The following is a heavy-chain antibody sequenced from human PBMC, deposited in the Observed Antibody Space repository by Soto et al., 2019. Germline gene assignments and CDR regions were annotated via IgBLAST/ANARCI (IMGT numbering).Heavy chain of an antibody. J-gene: IGHJ6*02. V-gene: IGHV2-5*01. D-gene: IGHD3-3*01. Sequence: QITLKESGPPLVKPTQTLKLTCTFSGFSLSTSGVGVGWIRQPPGKALEWLALIYWNDDKRYSPSLKSRLTITKDTSKNQVVLTMTNMDPVDTATYYCAHSSYYDFWSGYPPDYGMDVWGQGTTVTVSS. CDR2: IYWNDDK. CDR1: GFSLSTSGVG. CDR3: AHSSYYDFWSGYPPDYGMDV.